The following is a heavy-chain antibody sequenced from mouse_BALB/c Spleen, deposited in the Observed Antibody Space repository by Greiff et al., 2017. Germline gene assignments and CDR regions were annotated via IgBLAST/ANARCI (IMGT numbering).Heavy chain of an antibody. J-gene: IGHJ2*01. Sequence: DVHLVESGGGLVKPGGSLKLSCAASGFTFSSYAMSWVRQTPEKRLEWVASISSGGSTYYPDSVKGRFTISRDNARNILYLQMSSLRSEDTAMYYCARKEGNYDYWGQGTTLTVSS. CDR1: GFTFSSYA. CDR2: ISSGGST. V-gene: IGHV5-6-5*01. D-gene: IGHD2-1*01. CDR3: ARKEGNYDY.